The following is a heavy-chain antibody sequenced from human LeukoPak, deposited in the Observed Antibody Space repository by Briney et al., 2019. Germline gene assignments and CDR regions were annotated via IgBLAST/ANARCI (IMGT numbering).Heavy chain of an antibody. CDR2: FDPEDGET. CDR1: GYTLTELS. J-gene: IGHJ5*02. D-gene: IGHD6-13*01. CDR3: ATVLLQQQLDPIGFDP. V-gene: IGHV1-24*01. Sequence: ASVKVSCKVSGYTLTELSMHWVRQAPGKGLEWMGGFDPEDGETIYAQKLQGRVTMTEDTSTDTAYMELSSLRSEDTAVYYCATVLLQQQLDPIGFDPWGQGTLVTVSS.